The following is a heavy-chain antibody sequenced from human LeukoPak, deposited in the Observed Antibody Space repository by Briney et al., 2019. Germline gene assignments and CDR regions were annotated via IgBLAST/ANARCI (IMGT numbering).Heavy chain of an antibody. CDR3: ATFAGYTSYYDFWSGYYPLVDY. Sequence: GGSLRLSCAASGFTFSSYAMSWVRQAPGKGLEWVSAISGSGGSTYYADSVKGRFTISRDNSKNTLYLQVNSLRAEDTAVHYCATFAGYTSYYDFWSGYYPLVDYWGQGTLVTVSS. CDR2: ISGSGGST. J-gene: IGHJ4*02. D-gene: IGHD3-3*01. V-gene: IGHV3-23*01. CDR1: GFTFSSYA.